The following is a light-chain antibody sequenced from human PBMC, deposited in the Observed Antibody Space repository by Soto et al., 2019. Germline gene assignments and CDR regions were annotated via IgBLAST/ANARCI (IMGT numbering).Light chain of an antibody. Sequence: DIQMTQSPSTLSASVGDRVTITCRASQSINNWLAWYQQKPGKAPKLLIYEASSLLSGVPSRFSGSGSGTEFTLNISSLQPDDFADYYCQEYDSDSSTFGHGTKLYI. V-gene: IGKV1-5*03. CDR2: EAS. CDR3: QEYDSDSST. J-gene: IGKJ2*01. CDR1: QSINNW.